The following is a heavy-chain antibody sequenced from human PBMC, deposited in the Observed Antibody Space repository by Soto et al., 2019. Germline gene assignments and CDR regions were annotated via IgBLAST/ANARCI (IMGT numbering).Heavy chain of an antibody. Sequence: SETLSLTCTVSGGSISSSSSYWGWIRQPPGKGLEWIGSIYYSGSTYYNPSLKSRVTISVDTSKNQFSLTLSSVTAADTAVYYFARQAAGSIYYYYYYGMDVWGQGTTVTVSS. CDR1: GGSISSSSSY. J-gene: IGHJ6*02. CDR2: IYYSGST. CDR3: ARQAAGSIYYYYYYGMDV. V-gene: IGHV4-39*01. D-gene: IGHD2-15*01.